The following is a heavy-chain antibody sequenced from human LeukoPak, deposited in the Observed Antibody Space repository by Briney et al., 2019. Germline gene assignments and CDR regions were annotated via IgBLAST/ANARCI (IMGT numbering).Heavy chain of an antibody. CDR1: GSTFSSYS. Sequence: GKSLTLSCAASGSTFSSYSMHWVRQAPGKGLEWVAVISYDGSNKYYADFVKGRFTITRDKSKNTLYLQMNSLRAEDTAVYYGASGGDSFWGQGTLVTVSS. D-gene: IGHD5-18*01. V-gene: IGHV3-30-3*01. CDR3: ASGGDSF. CDR2: ISYDGSNK. J-gene: IGHJ4*02.